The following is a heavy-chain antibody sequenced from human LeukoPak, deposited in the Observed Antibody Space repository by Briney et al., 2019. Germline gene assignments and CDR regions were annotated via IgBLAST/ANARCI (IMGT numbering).Heavy chain of an antibody. V-gene: IGHV1-69*13. J-gene: IGHJ5*02. CDR2: IIPIFGTA. Sequence: SVKVSCKASGGTFSSYAISWVRQAPGQGLEWMGGIIPIFGTANYAQKFQGRVTITADESTSTAYMELSSLRSEETAVYYCAREDIVVVPAASNWFDPWGQGTLVTVSS. CDR3: AREDIVVVPAASNWFDP. CDR1: GGTFSSYA. D-gene: IGHD2-2*01.